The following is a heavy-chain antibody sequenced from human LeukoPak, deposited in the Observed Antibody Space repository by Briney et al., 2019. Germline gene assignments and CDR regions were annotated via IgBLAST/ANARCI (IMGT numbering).Heavy chain of an antibody. Sequence: PGRSLRLSCAASGFTFSNYTIHWVRQAPGKGLKWVAVISYDGSNKYYADSVKGRFTISRDNSKNTLYLQMNSLRTEDTAVYYCARGPTYYDILTGYTIWGQGTLVTVSS. J-gene: IGHJ4*02. D-gene: IGHD3-9*01. CDR2: ISYDGSNK. CDR1: GFTFSNYT. V-gene: IGHV3-30-3*01. CDR3: ARGPTYYDILTGYTI.